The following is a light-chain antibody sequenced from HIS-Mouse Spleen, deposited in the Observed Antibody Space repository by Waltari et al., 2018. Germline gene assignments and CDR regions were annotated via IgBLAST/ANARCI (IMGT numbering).Light chain of an antibody. Sequence: DIQLTQSPSFLSASVGERVTFTCRASQGISSYLPWYQQKPGKAPKLLIYAASTLQSGVPSRFSGSGSGTEFTLTISSLQPEDFATYYCQQLNSYPLTFGGGTKVEIK. CDR2: AAS. V-gene: IGKV1-9*01. CDR3: QQLNSYPLT. CDR1: QGISSY. J-gene: IGKJ4*01.